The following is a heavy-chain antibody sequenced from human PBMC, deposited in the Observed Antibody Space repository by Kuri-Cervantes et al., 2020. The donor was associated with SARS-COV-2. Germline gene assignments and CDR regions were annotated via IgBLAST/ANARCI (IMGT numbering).Heavy chain of an antibody. V-gene: IGHV3-23*01. CDR2: ISGSGGST. D-gene: IGHD3-3*01. J-gene: IGHJ4*02. Sequence: GEALKISCAAPGFTFSSYAMSWVRQAPGKGLEWVSAISGSGGSTYYADSVKGRFTISRDNSKNTLYLQMNSLRAEETAVYYFAKEGYDFWSGGKRAPLDYWGQGTLVTVSS. CDR1: GFTFSSYA. CDR3: AKEGYDFWSGGKRAPLDY.